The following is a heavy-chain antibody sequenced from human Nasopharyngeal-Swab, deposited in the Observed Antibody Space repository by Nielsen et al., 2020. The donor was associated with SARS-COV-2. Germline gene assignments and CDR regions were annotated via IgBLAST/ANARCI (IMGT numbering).Heavy chain of an antibody. D-gene: IGHD2-15*01. J-gene: IGHJ4*02. CDR2: INHSGST. Sequence: SETLSLTCAVYGGSFSGYYWSWIRQPPGKGLEWIGEINHSGSTNYNPSLKSRVTISVDTSKNQFSLKLISVTAADTAVYYCARGRAFHRDIVVVVAAKSPFDYWGQGTLVTVSS. CDR1: GGSFSGYY. CDR3: ARGRAFHRDIVVVVAAKSPFDY. V-gene: IGHV4-34*01.